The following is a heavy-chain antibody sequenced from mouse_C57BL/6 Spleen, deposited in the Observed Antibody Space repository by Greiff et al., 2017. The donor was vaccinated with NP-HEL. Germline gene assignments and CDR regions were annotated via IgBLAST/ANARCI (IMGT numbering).Heavy chain of an antibody. Sequence: EVQLVESGGGLVKPGGSLKLSCAASGFTFSSYAMSWVRQTPEKRLEWVATISDGGSYTYYPDNVKGRFTISRDNAKNNLYLQMSHLKSEDTAMYYCARERDYYGSSPRYFDVWGTGTTVTVSS. J-gene: IGHJ1*03. CDR1: GFTFSSYA. D-gene: IGHD1-1*01. CDR2: ISDGGSYT. CDR3: ARERDYYGSSPRYFDV. V-gene: IGHV5-4*01.